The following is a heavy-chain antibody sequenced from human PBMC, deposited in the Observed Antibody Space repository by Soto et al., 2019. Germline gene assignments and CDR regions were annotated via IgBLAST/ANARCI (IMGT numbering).Heavy chain of an antibody. D-gene: IGHD2-21*02. CDR1: GFSVSSNY. CDR2: IYSGGST. CDR3: GSKHDCGGDCFSGDVFDI. Sequence: GVSLRLSCAASGFSVSSNYMTWVRQAPGKGLEWVSSIYSGGSTYYSDSAKGRFTISRDNSKNTLYLQMSLLRAEDTAVYYCGSKHDCGGDCFSGDVFDIWGKGTMVTVSS. V-gene: IGHV3-53*01. J-gene: IGHJ3*02.